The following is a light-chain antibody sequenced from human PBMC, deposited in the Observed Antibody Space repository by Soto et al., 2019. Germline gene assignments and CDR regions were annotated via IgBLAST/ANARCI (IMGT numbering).Light chain of an antibody. CDR2: KAS. Sequence: DIQMTQSPSTLSGSVGDRVTITCRASQTISSWLAWYQQKPGKAPKLLIYKASTLKSGVPSRFSGSGSGTEFTLSISSLQPDDFAVYYCQQRTSWPPWTFGQGTKVDIK. J-gene: IGKJ1*01. CDR3: QQRTSWPPWT. CDR1: QTISSW. V-gene: IGKV1-5*03.